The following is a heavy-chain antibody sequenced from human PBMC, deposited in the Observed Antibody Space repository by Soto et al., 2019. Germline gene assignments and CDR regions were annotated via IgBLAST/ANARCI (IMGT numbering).Heavy chain of an antibody. J-gene: IGHJ4*02. V-gene: IGHV1-3*01. CDR1: GYTFTSYA. Sequence: QVQLVQSGAEVKKPGASVKVSCKASGYTFTSYAMHWVRQAPGQRLEWMGWINAGNGNTKYSQKLQGRVTITRDTSASTAYMELSSLRSEDKAVYYCARDPGYSYGYNWGQGTLVTVSS. D-gene: IGHD5-18*01. CDR2: INAGNGNT. CDR3: ARDPGYSYGYN.